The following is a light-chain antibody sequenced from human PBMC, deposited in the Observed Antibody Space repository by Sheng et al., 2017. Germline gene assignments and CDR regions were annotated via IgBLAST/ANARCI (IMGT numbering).Light chain of an antibody. CDR2: DVL. V-gene: IGLV2-14*03. CDR3: SSFTSTTTLV. Sequence: QSALTQPTSVSGSPGQSITISCTGTSSDIGTYNYVSWYQQHPGKAPKLVIYDVLKRPSGVSDRFSGSKYGNTASLTISGLQAEDEADYYCSSFTSTTTLVFGGGPRLTVL. J-gene: IGLJ3*02. CDR1: SSDIGTYNY.